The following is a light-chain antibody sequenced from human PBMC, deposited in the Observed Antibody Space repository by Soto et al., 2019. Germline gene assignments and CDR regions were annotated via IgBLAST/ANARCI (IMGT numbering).Light chain of an antibody. J-gene: IGKJ1*01. CDR2: DAS. CDR1: QTISIY. CDR3: QQYSSSSPT. V-gene: IGKV1-5*01. Sequence: DIQMTQSPSTLSASIGDRVTITCRASQTISIYLAWCQQRPGEAPKLLIYDASTLESGVPARFSGSGSGTEFTLTISSLQPVDFATYYCQQYSSSSPTFGQGTKVEIQ.